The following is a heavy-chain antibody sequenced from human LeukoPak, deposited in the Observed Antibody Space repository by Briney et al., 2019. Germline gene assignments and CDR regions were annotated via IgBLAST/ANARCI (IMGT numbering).Heavy chain of an antibody. D-gene: IGHD2-2*01. CDR2: INPNSGGT. CDR1: GYTFTGYY. Sequence: ASVKVSCKASGYTFTGYYMHWVRQAPGQGLEWMGWINPNSGGTNYAQKFQGRVTMTRDTSINTAYMELSRLRSDDTAVYYCAGSSTALFVDYYYYMDVWGKGTTVTVSS. V-gene: IGHV1-2*02. J-gene: IGHJ6*03. CDR3: AGSSTALFVDYYYYMDV.